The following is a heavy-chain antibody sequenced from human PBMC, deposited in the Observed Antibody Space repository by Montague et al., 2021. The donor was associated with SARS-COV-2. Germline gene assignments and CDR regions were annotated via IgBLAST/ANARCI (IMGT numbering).Heavy chain of an antibody. Sequence: TLSLMCTVSGGSISSGGYYWSWIRQHPGKGLEWIGYIYYSGSTYYNPSLKSRVTISVDTSKNQFSLKLSSVTAADTAVYYCARVLSHRAIFGVVIINGMDVWGQGTTVTVSS. CDR3: ARVLSHRAIFGVVIINGMDV. CDR1: GGSISSGGYY. CDR2: IYYSGST. D-gene: IGHD3-3*01. J-gene: IGHJ6*02. V-gene: IGHV4-31*03.